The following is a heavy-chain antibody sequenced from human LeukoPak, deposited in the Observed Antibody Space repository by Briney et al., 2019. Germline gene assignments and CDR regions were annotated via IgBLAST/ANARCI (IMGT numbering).Heavy chain of an antibody. Sequence: GGSLRLSCAASGFTFSSYAMSWVCQAPGKGLEWVSAISGSGGSTYYADSVKGRFTISRDNSKNTLYLQMNSLRAEDTAVYYCAKDRRWLQFGYWGQGTLVTVSS. J-gene: IGHJ4*02. D-gene: IGHD5-24*01. V-gene: IGHV3-23*01. CDR2: ISGSGGST. CDR1: GFTFSSYA. CDR3: AKDRRWLQFGY.